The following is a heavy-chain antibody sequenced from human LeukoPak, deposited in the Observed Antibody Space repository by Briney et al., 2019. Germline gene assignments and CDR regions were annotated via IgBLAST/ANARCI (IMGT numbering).Heavy chain of an antibody. D-gene: IGHD3-3*02. CDR3: ARQHFDAFDI. CDR1: GGSINSYY. CDR2: IYSSGST. V-gene: IGHV4-4*07. Sequence: PSETLSLTCTVSGGSINSYYWSWIRQPAGKGLEWIGRIYSSGSTNYNPSLKSRVTMSVDTSKNQFSLKLTSVTAADTAVYYCARQHFDAFDIWGQGTMVTVSS. J-gene: IGHJ3*02.